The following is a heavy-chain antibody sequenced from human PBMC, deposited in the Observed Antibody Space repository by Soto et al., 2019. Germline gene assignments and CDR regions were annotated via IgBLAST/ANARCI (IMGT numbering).Heavy chain of an antibody. CDR2: TSAYNGNT. CDR1: CYTFTSYG. J-gene: IGHJ1*01. Sequence: QVQLVQSGAEVKKPGASVKVYCKASCYTFTSYGISWVRQAPGQGLEWMGWTSAYNGNTNYAQKLQGRVTMTTDTSTRTAYMELRSLRSDDTAVYFCARDRVGGSPVQHWGQGTLVTVSS. CDR3: ARDRVGGSPVQH. D-gene: IGHD1-26*01. V-gene: IGHV1-18*01.